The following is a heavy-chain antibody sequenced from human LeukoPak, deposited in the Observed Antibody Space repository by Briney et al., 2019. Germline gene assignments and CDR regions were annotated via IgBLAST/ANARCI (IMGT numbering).Heavy chain of an antibody. CDR3: ARDPVRRGSSWTPDY. J-gene: IGHJ4*02. CDR2: ISADGDTS. V-gene: IGHV3-43*02. CDR1: GFKFDDYA. D-gene: IGHD6-13*01. Sequence: PGGSLRLSCAASGFKFDDYAMYWVRQTPGRGLEWVSLISADGDTSHYADSVQGRFTISRDNAKNSLYLQMNSLRAEDTAVYYCARDPVRRGSSWTPDYWGQGTLVTVSS.